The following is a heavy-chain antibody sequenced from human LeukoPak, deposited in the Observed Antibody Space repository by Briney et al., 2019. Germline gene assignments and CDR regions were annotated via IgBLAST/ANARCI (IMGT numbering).Heavy chain of an antibody. CDR1: GFTFSSYA. J-gene: IGHJ4*02. V-gene: IGHV3-21*06. CDR2: ISTSSTYI. CDR3: ARDAAAGTLDY. Sequence: PGGSLRLSCAASGFTFSSYAMSWVRQAPGKGLEWVSAISTSSTYIYYADSVKGRFTISRDDAKNSLYLQMNSLRAEDTALYYCARDAAAGTLDYWGQGTLVTVSS. D-gene: IGHD6-13*01.